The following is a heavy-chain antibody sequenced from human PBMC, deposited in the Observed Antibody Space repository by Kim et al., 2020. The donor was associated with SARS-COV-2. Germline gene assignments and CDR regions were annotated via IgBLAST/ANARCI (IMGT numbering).Heavy chain of an antibody. CDR1: GGSISSYY. Sequence: SETLSLTCTVSGGSISSYYWSWIRQPAGKGLEWIGRIYTSGSTNYNPSLKSRVTMSVDTSKNQFSLKLSSVTAADTAVYYCARQLPTDYSSGWYLTNLSYWFDPWGQGTLVTVSS. V-gene: IGHV4-4*07. D-gene: IGHD6-19*01. CDR2: IYTSGST. CDR3: ARQLPTDYSSGWYLTNLSYWFDP. J-gene: IGHJ5*02.